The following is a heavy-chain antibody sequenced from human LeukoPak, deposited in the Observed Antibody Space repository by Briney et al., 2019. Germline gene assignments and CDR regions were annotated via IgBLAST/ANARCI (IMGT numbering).Heavy chain of an antibody. Sequence: SETLSLTCTVSGGSISSGSYYWSWIRQPAGKGLEWIGRIYTSGSTNYNPSLKSRVTISVDTSKNQFSLKLSSVTAADTAVYYCARDQGGATSYWGQGTLVTVSS. CDR1: GGSISSGSYY. D-gene: IGHD1-26*01. J-gene: IGHJ4*02. CDR2: IYTSGST. CDR3: ARDQGGATSY. V-gene: IGHV4-61*02.